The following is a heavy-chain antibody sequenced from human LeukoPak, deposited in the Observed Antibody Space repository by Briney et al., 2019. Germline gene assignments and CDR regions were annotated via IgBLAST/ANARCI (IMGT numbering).Heavy chain of an antibody. Sequence: GGSLRLSCAASGFTFDDYAMHWVRQAPGKGLEWVSGISWNSGSIGYADSVKGRFTIPRDNAKNSLYLQMNSLRAEDTALYYCAKDSEWEPRWGAFDIWGQGTMVTVSS. CDR3: AKDSEWEPRWGAFDI. CDR1: GFTFDDYA. V-gene: IGHV3-9*01. CDR2: ISWNSGSI. D-gene: IGHD1-26*01. J-gene: IGHJ3*02.